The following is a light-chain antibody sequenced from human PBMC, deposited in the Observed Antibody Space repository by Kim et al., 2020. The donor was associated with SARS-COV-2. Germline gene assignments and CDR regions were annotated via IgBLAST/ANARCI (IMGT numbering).Light chain of an antibody. CDR1: QAINNY. J-gene: IGKJ4*01. CDR2: ATS. Sequence: ASVGDRVTITCRASQAINNYVAWFQQKAGKAPKSLIYATSKLESGVPSKFSGSGSGTDFTLTISSLQPEDFATYYCQQYYIYPPTFGGGTKVDIK. CDR3: QQYYIYPPT. V-gene: IGKV1-16*02.